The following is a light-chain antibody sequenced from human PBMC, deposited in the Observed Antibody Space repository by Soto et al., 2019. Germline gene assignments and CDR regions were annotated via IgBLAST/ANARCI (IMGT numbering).Light chain of an antibody. Sequence: DIQMTQSPSSLSASVGDRVTITCRASQSISSYLNWYQQKPGEVPKLLIYAASTLHSGVPSRFSGSGSGTDFTLSISSLQREDFATYSCQHIYSVPFSVGPGTKVDIK. CDR3: QHIYSVPFS. V-gene: IGKV1-39*01. CDR2: AAS. J-gene: IGKJ3*01. CDR1: QSISSY.